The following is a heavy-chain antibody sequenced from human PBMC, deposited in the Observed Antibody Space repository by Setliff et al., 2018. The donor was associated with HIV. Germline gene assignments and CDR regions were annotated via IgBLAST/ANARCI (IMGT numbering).Heavy chain of an antibody. CDR2: INSDGSSI. CDR1: GFSVSSPY. J-gene: IGHJ2*01. CDR3: TRDPPTSGWYFDL. D-gene: IGHD7-27*01. Sequence: GGSLRLSCAASGFSVSSPYMSWVRQAPGKGLVWVSRINSDGSSITYADSVKGRFTISRDNAKNTVYLQMNSLSAEDAAVYYCTRDPPTSGWYFDLWGRGTLVTVSS. V-gene: IGHV3-74*01.